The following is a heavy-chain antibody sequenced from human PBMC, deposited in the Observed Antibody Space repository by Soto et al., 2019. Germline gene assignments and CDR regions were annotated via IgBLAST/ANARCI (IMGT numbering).Heavy chain of an antibody. D-gene: IGHD6-19*01. CDR3: ARDIAVAGKLPGY. CDR2: ISSSSSYI. J-gene: IGHJ4*02. CDR1: GFTFSSYS. V-gene: IGHV3-21*01. Sequence: VQLVESGGGLVKPGGSLRLSCAASGFTFSSYSMNWVRQAPGKGLEWVSSISSSSSYIYYADSVKGRFTISRDNAKNSLYLQMNSLRAEDTAVYYCARDIAVAGKLPGYWGQGTLVTVSS.